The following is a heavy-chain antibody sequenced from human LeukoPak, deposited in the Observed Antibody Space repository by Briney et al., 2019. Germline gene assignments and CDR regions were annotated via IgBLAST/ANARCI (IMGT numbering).Heavy chain of an antibody. CDR2: IIPIFGTA. V-gene: IGHV1-69*05. CDR3: ARDPYDSSGYYHWFDP. CDR1: GGTFTSYA. J-gene: IGHJ5*02. D-gene: IGHD3-22*01. Sequence: GASVKVSFKASGGTFTSYAISWVRQAPGQGLEWMGGIIPIFGTANYAQKFQGRVTITTDESTSTAYMELSSLRSEDTAVYYCARDPYDSSGYYHWFDPWGQGTLVTVSS.